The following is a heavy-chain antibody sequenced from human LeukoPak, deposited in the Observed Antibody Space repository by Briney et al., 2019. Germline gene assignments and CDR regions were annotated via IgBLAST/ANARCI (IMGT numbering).Heavy chain of an antibody. CDR3: TTGYDSSVGDAFDI. CDR1: GFTFSNAW. Sequence: PGGSLRLSCAASGFTFSNAWMSWVRQAPGKGLEWVGRIKSKTDGGTTDYAAPVKGRFTISRDDSKNTLYLQMNSLKTEDTAVYYCTTGYDSSVGDAFDIWGQGTMVTVSS. D-gene: IGHD3-22*01. V-gene: IGHV3-15*01. J-gene: IGHJ3*02. CDR2: IKSKTDGGTT.